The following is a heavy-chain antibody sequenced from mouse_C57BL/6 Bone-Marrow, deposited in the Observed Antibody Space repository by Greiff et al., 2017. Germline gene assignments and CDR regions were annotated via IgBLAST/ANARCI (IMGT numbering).Heavy chain of an antibody. J-gene: IGHJ3*01. D-gene: IGHD2-2*01. V-gene: IGHV1-69*01. Sequence: QVQLQQPGAELVMPGASVKLSCKASGYTFTSYWMHWVKQRPGQGLEWIGEIDPSDSYTNYNQKFKGKSTLTVDKSSSTAYMQLSSLTSEDSAVYYCAKGYGYRFAYWGQGTLVTVSA. CDR1: GYTFTSYW. CDR2: IDPSDSYT. CDR3: AKGYGYRFAY.